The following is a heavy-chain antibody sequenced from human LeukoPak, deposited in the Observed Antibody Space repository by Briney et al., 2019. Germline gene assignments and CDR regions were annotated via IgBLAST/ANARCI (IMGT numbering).Heavy chain of an antibody. V-gene: IGHV4-31*03. CDR2: SYYSGST. Sequence: SETLSLTCTVSGVSISSGGYYWSWLRQHPGMGLEWVVYSYYSGSTYYNSSLNRRVTISDATYKNQFSLKLSSVTAAAAADHFCARDQGAEAYNWFDPWGQGTLVTVSS. CDR3: ARDQGAEAYNWFDP. D-gene: IGHD6-19*01. J-gene: IGHJ5*02. CDR1: GVSISSGGYY.